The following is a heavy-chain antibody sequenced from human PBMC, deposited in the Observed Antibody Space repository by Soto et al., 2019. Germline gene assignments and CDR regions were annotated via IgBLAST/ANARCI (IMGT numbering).Heavy chain of an antibody. CDR1: GFTFDDYA. V-gene: IGHV3-20*04. CDR3: ARDRYNWNDNAFDI. CDR2: INWNGGST. Sequence: PGGSLRLSCAASGFTFDDYAMHWVRQAPGKGLEWVSGINWNGGSTGYADSVKGRFTISRDNAKNSLYLQMNSLRAEDTALYYCARDRYNWNDNAFDIWGQGTMVTVSS. D-gene: IGHD1-20*01. J-gene: IGHJ3*02.